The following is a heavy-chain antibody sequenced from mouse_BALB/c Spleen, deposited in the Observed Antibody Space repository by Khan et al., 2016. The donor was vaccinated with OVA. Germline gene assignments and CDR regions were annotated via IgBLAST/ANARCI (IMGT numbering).Heavy chain of an antibody. CDR3: ARSNYYGSSLYAMDY. D-gene: IGHD1-1*01. CDR2: IGPGSGDT. Sequence: DLVKPGASVKLSCKASDYTFTSFWINWIKQRPGQGLEWVGHIGPGSGDTYYNEIFKGKATLTVDTSSSTAYIQLSSLSSEDPAVYFCARSNYYGSSLYAMDYWGQGTSVTVSS. CDR1: DYTFTSFW. V-gene: IGHV1S41*01. J-gene: IGHJ4*01.